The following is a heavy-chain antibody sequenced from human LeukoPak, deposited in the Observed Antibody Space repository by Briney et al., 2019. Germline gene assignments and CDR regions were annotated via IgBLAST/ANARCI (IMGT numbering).Heavy chain of an antibody. CDR2: IIPILGIA. V-gene: IGHV1-69*04. CDR1: GGTFSSYA. CDR3: ARQEIYYYDSSGYKRWFDP. D-gene: IGHD3-22*01. Sequence: SVKVSCEASGGTFSSYAISWVRQAPGQGLEWMGRIIPILGIANYAQKFQGRVTITADKSTSTAYMELSSLRSEDTAVYYCARQEIYYYDSSGYKRWFDPWGQGTLVTVSS. J-gene: IGHJ5*02.